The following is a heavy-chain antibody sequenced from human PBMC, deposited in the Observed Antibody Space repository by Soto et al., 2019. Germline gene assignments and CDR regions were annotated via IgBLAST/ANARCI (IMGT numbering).Heavy chain of an antibody. CDR1: GFTVSSNY. Sequence: GGSLRLSCAASGFTVSSNYMSWVRQAPGKGLEWVSVIYSGGRTYYADSVKGRFTISRHNSKNTLYLQMNSLRAEDTAVYYCAAGITIFGVVITDFDDWGQGTLVTVAS. CDR3: AAGITIFGVVITDFDD. D-gene: IGHD3-3*01. V-gene: IGHV3-53*04. CDR2: IYSGGRT. J-gene: IGHJ4*02.